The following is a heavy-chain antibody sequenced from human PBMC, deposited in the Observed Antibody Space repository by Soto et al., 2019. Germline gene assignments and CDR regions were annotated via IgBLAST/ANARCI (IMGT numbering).Heavy chain of an antibody. J-gene: IGHJ4*02. CDR2: IYYSRST. CDR3: AELVDIAAAGAFDY. D-gene: IGHD6-13*01. Sequence: PSETLSLTCTVSGGSISSHYWSWIRQPPGKGREWIGYIYYSRSTNYNTSLKSRVTISVDTSKNQFSLKLSSVTAADTAVYYCAELVDIAAAGAFDYWGQGTLVTVSS. V-gene: IGHV4-59*08. CDR1: GGSISSHY.